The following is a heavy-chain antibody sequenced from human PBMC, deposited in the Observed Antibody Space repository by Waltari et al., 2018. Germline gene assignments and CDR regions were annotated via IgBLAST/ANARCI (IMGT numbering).Heavy chain of an antibody. CDR3: AKDIDYGDSRGYYYGMDV. CDR1: GFTFDDYA. Sequence: EVQLVESGGGLVQPGRSLRLSCAASGFTFDDYAMHWVRPAPGKGLEWVSGISWKSGSIGYADSGKGRVTISRDNAKNSLYLQMNSLRAEDTALYYCAKDIDYGDSRGYYYGMDVWGQGTTVTVSS. CDR2: ISWKSGSI. V-gene: IGHV3-9*01. J-gene: IGHJ6*02. D-gene: IGHD4-17*01.